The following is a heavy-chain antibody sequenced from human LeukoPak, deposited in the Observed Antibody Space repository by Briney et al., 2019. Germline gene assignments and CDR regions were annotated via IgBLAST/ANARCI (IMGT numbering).Heavy chain of an antibody. V-gene: IGHV4-61*01. CDR1: GGSVSSGSYD. Sequence: SETLSLTCTFSGGSVSSGSYDWSWIRQPPGKGLEWIGYIYYSGSTNYNPSLKSRVTISVDTSKNQFSLKLSSVTAADTAVYYCARKEARNRMWFDPWGQGTLVTVSS. CDR3: ARKEARNRMWFDP. D-gene: IGHD1-14*01. CDR2: IYYSGST. J-gene: IGHJ5*02.